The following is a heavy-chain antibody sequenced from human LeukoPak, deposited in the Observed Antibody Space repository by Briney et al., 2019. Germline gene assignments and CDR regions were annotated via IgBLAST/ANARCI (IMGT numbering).Heavy chain of an antibody. J-gene: IGHJ4*02. CDR2: IIPIFGTA. CDR1: GYTLTELS. Sequence: GASVKVSCKVSGYTLTELSMHWVRQAPGQGLEWMGGIIPIFGTANYAQKFQGRVTITADESTSTAYMELSSLRSVDTAVYYCARGSGGHFDYWGQGTLVTVSS. CDR3: ARGSGGHFDY. V-gene: IGHV1-69*13. D-gene: IGHD3-16*01.